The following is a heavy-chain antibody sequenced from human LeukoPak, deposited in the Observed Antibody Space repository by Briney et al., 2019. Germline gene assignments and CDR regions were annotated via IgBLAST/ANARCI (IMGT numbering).Heavy chain of an antibody. D-gene: IGHD1-26*01. CDR3: ARIEWERLGRAFDI. V-gene: IGHV3-53*01. Sequence: GGSLRLSCAASGFTFSSYSMNWVRQAPGKGLEWVSSIYSAGATHYAESVKGRFTISRDNSKNTLYLQMNSLRAEDMAVYYCARIEWERLGRAFDIWGQGTMVTVSS. CDR2: IYSAGAT. J-gene: IGHJ3*02. CDR1: GFTFSSYS.